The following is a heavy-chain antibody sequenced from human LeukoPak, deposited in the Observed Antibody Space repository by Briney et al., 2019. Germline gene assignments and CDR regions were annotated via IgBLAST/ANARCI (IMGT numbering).Heavy chain of an antibody. CDR1: GGSISSYY. D-gene: IGHD2-2*01. Sequence: SETLSLTCTVSGGSISSYYWSWIRQPPGKGLEWIGYIYYSGSTNYNPSLKSRVTISVDTSKNQFSLKLSSVTAADTAVYYCACQYRARYCSSTSCPYYYYYMDVWGKGTTVTVSS. CDR2: IYYSGST. CDR3: ACQYRARYCSSTSCPYYYYYMDV. J-gene: IGHJ6*03. V-gene: IGHV4-59*01.